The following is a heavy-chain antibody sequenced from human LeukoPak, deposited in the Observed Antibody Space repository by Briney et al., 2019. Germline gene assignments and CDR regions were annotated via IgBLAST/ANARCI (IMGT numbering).Heavy chain of an antibody. D-gene: IGHD1-26*01. Sequence: PGGSLRLSCAASGLTISSYWMHWVHQAPGKGLEWVSRIKRDGSSTDYADSVKGRFTISRDNAKNTLYLQMNSLRADDTAVYYCVRGSEKKWELLHSGACDVWGQGTLVTVSS. CDR2: IKRDGSST. CDR1: GLTISSYW. J-gene: IGHJ3*01. CDR3: VRGSEKKWELLHSGACDV. V-gene: IGHV3-74*01.